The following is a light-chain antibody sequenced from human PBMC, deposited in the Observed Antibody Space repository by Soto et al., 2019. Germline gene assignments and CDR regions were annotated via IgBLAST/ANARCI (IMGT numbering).Light chain of an antibody. Sequence: EIVLTQSPVTLSLSPGESATLSCRASQSVSSYLAWYQKKPGQAPRLLIYDASKRATGIPARFSGSGSGTDFTLTISSLEPEDFAVYYCQQRSNWPGTFGQGTKLEIK. V-gene: IGKV3-11*01. CDR3: QQRSNWPGT. J-gene: IGKJ2*01. CDR1: QSVSSY. CDR2: DAS.